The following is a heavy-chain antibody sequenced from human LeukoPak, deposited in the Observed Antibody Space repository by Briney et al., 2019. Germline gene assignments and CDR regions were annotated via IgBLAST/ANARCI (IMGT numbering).Heavy chain of an antibody. CDR2: INWNGGST. J-gene: IGHJ4*02. CDR3: ARAPYSGSYYTPVY. CDR1: GFSFDDYG. D-gene: IGHD1-26*01. Sequence: GGSLRLSCAASGFSFDDYGMSWVRQAPGKGLEWVSGINWNGGSTGYADSVKGRFTISRDNAKNSLYLQMNSLRVEDTALYHCARAPYSGSYYTPVYWGQGTLVTVSS. V-gene: IGHV3-20*01.